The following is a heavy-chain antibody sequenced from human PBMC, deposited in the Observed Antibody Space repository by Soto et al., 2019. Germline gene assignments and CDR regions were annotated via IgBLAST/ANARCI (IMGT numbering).Heavy chain of an antibody. CDR3: ARGGWYLDD. CDR1: GGSMSGSY. Sequence: SETLSLTCTVSGGSMSGSYWSWIRQCPGKGLEWIAYIYYTGSTEYNPSLNSRVTISVDTSKNQFSLKLSAVTAADAAVYYCARGGWYLDDWGQGTLVTVSS. V-gene: IGHV4-59*01. CDR2: IYYTGST. J-gene: IGHJ4*02. D-gene: IGHD6-19*01.